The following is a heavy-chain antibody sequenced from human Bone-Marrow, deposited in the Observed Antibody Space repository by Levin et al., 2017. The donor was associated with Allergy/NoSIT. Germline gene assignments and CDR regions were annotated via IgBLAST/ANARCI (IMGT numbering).Heavy chain of an antibody. CDR1: GGSVSSEGYY. CDR3: AREVGTARYGMDV. D-gene: IGHD5-18*01. J-gene: IGHJ6*02. CDR2: IYYSGST. V-gene: IGHV4-61*08. Sequence: SETLSLTCTVSGGSVSSEGYYWSWIRQPPGKGLEWIGFIYYSGSTNYNPSLKSRITISLDTSKNQFSLKLTSVTAADTAVYYCAREVGTARYGMDVWGQGTTVTVSS.